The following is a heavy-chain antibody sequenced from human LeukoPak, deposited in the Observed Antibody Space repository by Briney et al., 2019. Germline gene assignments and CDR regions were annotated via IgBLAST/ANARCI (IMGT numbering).Heavy chain of an antibody. CDR3: ARDWQSRDGYNH. Sequence: GGSLRLSCAASGFTFSSYAMHWVRQAPGKGLEWVAVIWYDGSNKYYADSVKGRFTISRDNSKNTLYLQMNSLRAEDTAVYYCARDWQSRDGYNHWGQGTLVTVSS. CDR1: GFTFSSYA. D-gene: IGHD5-24*01. CDR2: IWYDGSNK. J-gene: IGHJ4*02. V-gene: IGHV3-33*08.